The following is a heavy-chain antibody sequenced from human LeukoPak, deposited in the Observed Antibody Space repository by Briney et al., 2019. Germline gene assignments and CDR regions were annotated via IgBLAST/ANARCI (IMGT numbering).Heavy chain of an antibody. D-gene: IGHD3-9*01. Sequence: SVKVSCKASGGTFSSYAISWVRRAPGQGLEWMGGIIPIFGTANYAQKFQGRVTITADKSTSTAYMELSSLRSEDTAVYYCARDRTIDDVLTLDYWGQGTLVTVSS. CDR1: GGTFSSYA. V-gene: IGHV1-69*06. CDR3: ARDRTIDDVLTLDY. J-gene: IGHJ4*02. CDR2: IIPIFGTA.